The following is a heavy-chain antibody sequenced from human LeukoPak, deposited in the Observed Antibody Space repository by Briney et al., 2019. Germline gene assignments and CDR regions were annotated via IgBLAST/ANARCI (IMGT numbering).Heavy chain of an antibody. Sequence: GGSLRLSCAASGFTFSNYAMNWVRLAPGKGLEWVSAISDGAGGRTYYTDSVKGRFTISRDNSKNTLYLQLNSLRAEDTAVYYCAKEDVDTSFDYWGQGTLVTVSS. CDR3: AKEDVDTSFDY. J-gene: IGHJ4*02. CDR1: GFTFSNYA. CDR2: ISDGAGGRT. D-gene: IGHD5-18*01. V-gene: IGHV3-23*01.